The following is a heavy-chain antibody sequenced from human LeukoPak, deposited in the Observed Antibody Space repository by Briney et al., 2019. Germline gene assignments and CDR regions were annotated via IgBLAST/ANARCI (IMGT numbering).Heavy chain of an antibody. CDR2: ISYDGSNK. J-gene: IGHJ4*02. D-gene: IGHD5-12*01. CDR3: ATLYQLGYSGYDYSEGRVDY. V-gene: IGHV3-30*03. Sequence: GGSLRLSCAASGFTFSSYGMHWVRRAPGKGLEWVAVISYDGSNKYYADSVKGRFTISRDNSKNTLYLQMSSLRAEDTAVYYCATLYQLGYSGYDYSEGRVDYWGQGTLVTVSS. CDR1: GFTFSSYG.